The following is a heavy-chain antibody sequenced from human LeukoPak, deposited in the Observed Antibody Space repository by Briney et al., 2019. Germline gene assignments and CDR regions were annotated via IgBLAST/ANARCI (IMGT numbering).Heavy chain of an antibody. CDR2: ISSSGSTI. CDR1: GFTFSSYE. Sequence: GGSLRLSCAASGFTFSSYEMNWVRQAPGKGLEWVSYISSSGSTIYYADSVKGRFTISRDNAKNSLYLQMNSLRAEDTAVYYCARFNVLRYFDYWGQGTLVTVSS. D-gene: IGHD3-16*01. CDR3: ARFNVLRYFDY. J-gene: IGHJ4*02. V-gene: IGHV3-48*03.